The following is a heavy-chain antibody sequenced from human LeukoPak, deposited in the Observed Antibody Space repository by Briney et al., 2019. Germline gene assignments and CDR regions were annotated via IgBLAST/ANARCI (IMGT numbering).Heavy chain of an antibody. CDR3: VQVRLAGLFDP. D-gene: IGHD3-3*02. J-gene: IGHJ5*02. CDR1: GGSFSGYY. V-gene: IGHV4-59*01. Sequence: SETLSLTCAVYGGSFSGYYWTWIRQPPGKRLEWLGYIHDSGSANYNPSLNSRLTMSLDASKNQFSLKLSSVSAADTAVYYCVQVRLAGLFDPWGQGTLVTVSS. CDR2: IHDSGSA.